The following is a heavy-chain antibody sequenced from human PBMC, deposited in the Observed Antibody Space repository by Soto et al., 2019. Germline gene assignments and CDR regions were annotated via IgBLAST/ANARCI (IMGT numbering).Heavy chain of an antibody. J-gene: IGHJ4*02. D-gene: IGHD5-18*01. CDR1: GGSFSGYY. Sequence: SETLSLTCAVYGGSFSGYYWSWIRQPPGKGLEWIGYIYYSGSTNYNPSLKSRVTISVDTSKNQFSLNLSSVTAADTAVYYCAREYTYGSNFFDCWGQGALVTVSS. CDR3: AREYTYGSNFFDC. CDR2: IYYSGST. V-gene: IGHV4-59*12.